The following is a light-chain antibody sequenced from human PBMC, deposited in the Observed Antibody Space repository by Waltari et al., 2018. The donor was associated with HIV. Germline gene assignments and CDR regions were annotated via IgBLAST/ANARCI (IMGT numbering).Light chain of an antibody. CDR3: GTWDFSLSAYV. V-gene: IGLV1-51*01. CDR1: DSHIGKDY. J-gene: IGLJ1*01. CDR2: DNI. Sequence: QSVLTQPPSVSAAPGQKVTISCPGRDSHIGKDYVSWYQQLPGTAPKVLIYDNIHRPSGIPDRFSGSKSGTSATLGITGLQTGDEADYYCGTWDFSLSAYVFGTGTKVTVL.